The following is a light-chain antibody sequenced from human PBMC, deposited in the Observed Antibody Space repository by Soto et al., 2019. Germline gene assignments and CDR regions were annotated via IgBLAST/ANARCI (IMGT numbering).Light chain of an antibody. V-gene: IGLV2-8*01. J-gene: IGLJ2*01. CDR1: SSDVGGYNY. CDR2: EVS. Sequence: QSVLTQPPSASGSPGQSVTISCTGTSSDVGGYNYVSWYQQHPGKAPNLMIYEVSKRPSGVPNHFSGSKSGNTAYLTVSGLHAEDEADYYCSSYAGSNNLVFGGGTKLTVL. CDR3: SSYAGSNNLV.